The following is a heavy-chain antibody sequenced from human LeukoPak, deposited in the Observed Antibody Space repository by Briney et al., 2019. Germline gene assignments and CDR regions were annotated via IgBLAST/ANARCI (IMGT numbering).Heavy chain of an antibody. Sequence: SETLSLTCTVSGGSISSYYWSWIRQPPGKGLEWIGYIYYSGSTNYNPSLKSRVTISVDTSKNQFSLKLSSVTAADTAVYYCARCTSGSGWSTYYYYMDVWGKGTTVTISS. J-gene: IGHJ6*03. CDR1: GGSISSYY. CDR2: IYYSGST. CDR3: ARCTSGSGWSTYYYYMDV. V-gene: IGHV4-59*08. D-gene: IGHD6-19*01.